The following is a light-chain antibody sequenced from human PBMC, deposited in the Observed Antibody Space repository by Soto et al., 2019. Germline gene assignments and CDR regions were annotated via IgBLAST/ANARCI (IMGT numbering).Light chain of an antibody. CDR3: CSYAGSYTWV. Sequence: QSALTQPRSVSGSPGQSVTISCTGTSSDVGGYNYVSWYQQHPGKAPKLMIYDVSKRPSGVPDRFSGSKSGNTASLTISGLQGGDGADYYCCSYAGSYTWVFGGGTKVTVL. J-gene: IGLJ3*02. CDR1: SSDVGGYNY. CDR2: DVS. V-gene: IGLV2-11*01.